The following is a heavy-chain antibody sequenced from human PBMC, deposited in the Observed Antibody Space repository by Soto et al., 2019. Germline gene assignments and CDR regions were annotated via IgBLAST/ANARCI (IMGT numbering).Heavy chain of an antibody. CDR3: TTGIPVPAAPSVDY. CDR1: GFTFSNAW. V-gene: IGHV3-15*01. J-gene: IGHJ4*02. CDR2: IKSKTDGGTT. D-gene: IGHD2-2*01. Sequence: GGSLRLSCAASGFTFSNAWMSWVRQAPGKGLEWVGRIKSKTDGGTTDYAAPVKGRFTISRDDSKNTLYLQMNSLKTEDTAVYYCTTGIPVPAAPSVDYWCQGTLVTVSS.